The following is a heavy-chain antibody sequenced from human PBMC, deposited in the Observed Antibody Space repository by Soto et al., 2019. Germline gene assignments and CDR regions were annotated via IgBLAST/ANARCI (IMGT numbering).Heavy chain of an antibody. D-gene: IGHD3-10*01. J-gene: IGHJ4*02. CDR2: ISYDGSDK. CDR3: VGGQYYFDY. CDR1: GFPFTSYG. V-gene: IGHV3-30*03. Sequence: QVQLVESGGGVVQPGRSLRLSCAASGFPFTSYGMHWVHEGPDKGLAWVAIISYDGSDKYYADSDKGRFTISRDNAKNTLYLQMNSLRPEDTALYYCVGGQYYFDYRGQGTLVIVSS.